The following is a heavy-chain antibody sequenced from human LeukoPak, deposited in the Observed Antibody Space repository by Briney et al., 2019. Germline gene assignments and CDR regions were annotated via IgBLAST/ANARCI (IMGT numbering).Heavy chain of an antibody. CDR1: GFSITNFG. J-gene: IGHJ4*02. Sequence: PGGSLRLSCAVSGFSITNFGMHWVRQAPGKGLKWVAAIWCDGSKKYYRDSVKGRYTISRDTAKNTIYLQMDSLRVDDTAVYYCVRGVPPGGGDYFDHWGQGTLVTVSS. V-gene: IGHV3-33*01. CDR2: IWCDGSKK. CDR3: VRGVPPGGGDYFDH. D-gene: IGHD3-16*01.